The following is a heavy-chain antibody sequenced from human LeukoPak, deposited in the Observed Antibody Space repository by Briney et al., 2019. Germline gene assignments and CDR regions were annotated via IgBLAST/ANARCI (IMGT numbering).Heavy chain of an antibody. V-gene: IGHV1-2*02. J-gene: IGHJ4*02. CDR2: INPNSGGT. CDR1: GYTFTGYY. Sequence: SVKVSCKASGYTFTGYYMHWVRQAPGQGLEWMGWINPNSGGTNYAQKFQGRVTMTRDTSISTAYMELSRLRSDDTAVYYSARTLIYQDILTGYPRYYFDYWGQGTLVTVSS. D-gene: IGHD3-9*01. CDR3: ARTLIYQDILTGYPRYYFDY.